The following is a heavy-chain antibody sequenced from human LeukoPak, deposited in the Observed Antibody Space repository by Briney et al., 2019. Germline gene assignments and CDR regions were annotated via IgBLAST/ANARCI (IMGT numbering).Heavy chain of an antibody. CDR2: INPNSGGT. J-gene: IGHJ3*02. V-gene: IGHV1-2*02. CDR1: GGTFSSYA. Sequence: ASVKVSCKASGGTFSSYAISWVRQAPGQGLEWMGWINPNSGGTNYAQKFQGRVTMTRDTSISTAYMELSRLRSDDTAVYYCAREDGEGYGDYIEDAFDIWGQGTMVTVSS. CDR3: AREDGEGYGDYIEDAFDI. D-gene: IGHD4-17*01.